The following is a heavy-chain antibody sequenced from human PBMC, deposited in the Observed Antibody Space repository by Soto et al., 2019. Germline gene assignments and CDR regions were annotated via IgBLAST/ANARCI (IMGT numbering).Heavy chain of an antibody. CDR3: ARRYGSAFDI. J-gene: IGHJ3*02. V-gene: IGHV4-59*01. CDR2: IYYSEST. D-gene: IGHD3-10*01. Sequence: SETLSLTCTVSGGSISSYYWSWIRQPPGKGLEWIGYIYYSESTNYNPSLKSRVTISVDTSKNQYSLKQSSVTAADTAVYYCARRYGSAFDIWGQGTMVTVSS. CDR1: GGSISSYY.